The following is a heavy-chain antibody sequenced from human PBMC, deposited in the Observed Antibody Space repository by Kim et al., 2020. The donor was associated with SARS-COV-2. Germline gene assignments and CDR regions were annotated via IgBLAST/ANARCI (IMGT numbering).Heavy chain of an antibody. V-gene: IGHV4-39*01. CDR3: ASTMVRGVIGWFDP. D-gene: IGHD3-10*01. CDR1: GGSISSSSYY. J-gene: IGHJ5*02. CDR2: IYYSGST. Sequence: SETLSLTCTVSGGSISSSSYYWGWIRQPPGKGLEWIGSIYYSGSTYYNPSLKSRVTISVDTSKNQFSLKLSSVTAADTAVYYCASTMVRGVIGWFDPWGQGTLVTVSS.